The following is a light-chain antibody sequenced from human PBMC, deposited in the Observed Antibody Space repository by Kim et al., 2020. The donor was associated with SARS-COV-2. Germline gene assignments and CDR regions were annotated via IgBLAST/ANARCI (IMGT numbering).Light chain of an antibody. J-gene: IGLJ3*02. Sequence: QSVLTQPPSASGTPGQRVTISCSGSSSNIGSNYVYWYQQLPGTAPKLLIYRNNQRPSGVPARFSGSKSGTSASLAISWLLSEDEADYYCAAWDDSLSGWVFGGGTKLTVL. CDR2: RNN. CDR3: AAWDDSLSGWV. V-gene: IGLV1-47*01. CDR1: SSNIGSNY.